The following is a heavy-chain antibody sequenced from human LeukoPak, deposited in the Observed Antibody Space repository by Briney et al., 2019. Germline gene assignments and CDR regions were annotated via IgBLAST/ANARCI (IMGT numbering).Heavy chain of an antibody. CDR1: GGSISSGGYY. CDR3: ARGFLRLPVVGY. J-gene: IGHJ4*02. V-gene: IGHV4-30-2*01. CDR2: IYHSGST. D-gene: IGHD2-15*01. Sequence: SETLSLTCTVSGGSISSGGYYWSWIRQPPGKGLEWIGYIYHSGSTYYNPSLKSRVTISVDRSKNQFSLKLSSVTAADTAVYYCARGFLRLPVVGYWGQGTLVTVSS.